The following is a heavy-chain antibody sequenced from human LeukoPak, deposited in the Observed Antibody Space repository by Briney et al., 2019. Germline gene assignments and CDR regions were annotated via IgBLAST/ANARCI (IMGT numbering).Heavy chain of an antibody. CDR2: IKSKIDGGTT. CDR3: ARVPTVTDYYYYYYMDV. D-gene: IGHD4-11*01. J-gene: IGHJ6*03. V-gene: IGHV3-15*01. Sequence: GGSLRLSCAASGFTFSNAWMSWVRQAPGKGLEWVGRIKSKIDGGTTDYGAPVKGRFTISRDNAKNSLYLQMNSLRAEDTAVYYCARVPTVTDYYYYYYMDVWGKGTTVTVSS. CDR1: GFTFSNAW.